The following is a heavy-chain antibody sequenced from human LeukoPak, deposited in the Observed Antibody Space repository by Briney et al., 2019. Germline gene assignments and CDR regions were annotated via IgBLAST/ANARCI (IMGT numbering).Heavy chain of an antibody. Sequence: GGSLRLSCAASGFTFSSYGMHWVRQAPGKGLEWVAVISYDGSNKYYADSVKGRFTISRDNSKNTLYLQMNSPRAEDTAVYYCAKAGYNWNYAGYYYYMDVWGKGTTVTVSS. CDR1: GFTFSSYG. CDR3: AKAGYNWNYAGYYYYMDV. D-gene: IGHD1-7*01. CDR2: ISYDGSNK. V-gene: IGHV3-30*18. J-gene: IGHJ6*03.